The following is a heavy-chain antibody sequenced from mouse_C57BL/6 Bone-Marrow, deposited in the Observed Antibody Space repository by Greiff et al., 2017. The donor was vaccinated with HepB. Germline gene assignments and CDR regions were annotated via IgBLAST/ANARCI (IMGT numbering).Heavy chain of an antibody. Sequence: QVQLKQPGAELVKPGASVKMSCKASGYTFISYWITWVKQRPGQGLEWIGDIYPGSGSTNYNEKFRSKATLTVDTSSSTAYMQLSSLTSEDSAVYYCARGGLPYFDYWGQGTTLTVSS. CDR3: ARGGLPYFDY. V-gene: IGHV1-55*01. CDR1: GYTFISYW. J-gene: IGHJ2*01. CDR2: IYPGSGST. D-gene: IGHD2-2*01.